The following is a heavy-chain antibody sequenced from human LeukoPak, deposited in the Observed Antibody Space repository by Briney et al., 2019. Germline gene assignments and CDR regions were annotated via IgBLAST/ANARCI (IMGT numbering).Heavy chain of an antibody. D-gene: IGHD3-10*01. J-gene: IGHJ6*02. CDR3: AKGSGIPSPWYYGMDV. V-gene: IGHV3-23*01. CDR1: GFTFSSYA. CDR2: ISGSGGST. Sequence: GGSLRLSCAASGFTFSSYAMSWVRQAPGKGLEWVSAISGSGGSTYYADSVKGRFTISRDNSKNTLYLQMNSLRAEDTAVYYCAKGSGIPSPWYYGMDVWGQGTTVTVSS.